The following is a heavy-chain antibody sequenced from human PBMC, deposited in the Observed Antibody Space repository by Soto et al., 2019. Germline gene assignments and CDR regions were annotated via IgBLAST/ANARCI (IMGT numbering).Heavy chain of an antibody. CDR1: GFTFSGYA. CDR3: ARDTVSGLEY. CDR2: ISANGDGT. V-gene: IGHV3-64*01. J-gene: IGHJ4*02. D-gene: IGHD1-1*01. Sequence: EVQLVESGGGLVQPGGSLRLSCAASGFTFSGYAMHWVRQAPGKGLEIVSSISANGDGTYNANSMRGRFSVSRDNSKSTMYLQMGSLRGEDMGVYYCARDTVSGLEYWGQGALVAVSS.